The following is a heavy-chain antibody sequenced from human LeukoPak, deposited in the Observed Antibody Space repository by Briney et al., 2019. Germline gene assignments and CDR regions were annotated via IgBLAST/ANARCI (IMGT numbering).Heavy chain of an antibody. CDR2: IYSSGIT. CDR3: ARDMVVVVAATTKAYFYYYMDV. D-gene: IGHD2-15*01. J-gene: IGHJ6*03. CDR1: GDSISSYY. V-gene: IGHV4-4*07. Sequence: SETLSLTCTVSGDSISSYYWSWIRQPAGKGLEWIGRIYSSGITNYNPSLKSRVTMSVDTSKNQFSLRLSSVTAADTAVYYCARDMVVVVAATTKAYFYYYMDVWGKGTTVTISS.